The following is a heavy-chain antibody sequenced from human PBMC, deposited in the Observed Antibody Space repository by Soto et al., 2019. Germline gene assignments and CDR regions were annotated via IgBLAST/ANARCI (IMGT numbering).Heavy chain of an antibody. CDR1: GFTFSNYA. D-gene: IGHD6-19*01. CDR2: ISISGSGGST. Sequence: GSLRLSCAASGFTFSNYAMSWVRQAPGTGLQWVSAISISGSGGSTYYAESVKGRFTISRDDSKNTLYLQMNSLRAEDTAVYYCAKPRGAGIVNAAFDVWGQGTMVTVSS. CDR3: AKPRGAGIVNAAFDV. V-gene: IGHV3-23*01. J-gene: IGHJ3*01.